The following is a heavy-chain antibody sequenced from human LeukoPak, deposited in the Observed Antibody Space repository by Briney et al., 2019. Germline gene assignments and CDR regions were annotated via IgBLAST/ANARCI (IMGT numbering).Heavy chain of an antibody. CDR3: ARWDCSSGTCFHLDY. D-gene: IGHD6-19*01. CDR1: GGSFSGYY. Sequence: PSETLSLTCAVYGGSFSGYYWSWIRQPPGKGLEWIGEINHSGSTNYNPSLKSRVTISVDTSKNQFSLRLSSVTAADTAVYYCARWDCSSGTCFHLDYWGQGTLVTVSS. J-gene: IGHJ4*02. CDR2: INHSGST. V-gene: IGHV4-34*01.